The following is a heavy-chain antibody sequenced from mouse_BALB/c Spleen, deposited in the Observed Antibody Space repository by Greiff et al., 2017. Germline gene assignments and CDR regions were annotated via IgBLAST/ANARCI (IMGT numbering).Heavy chain of an antibody. Sequence: VKLMESGPGLVAPSQSLSITCTVSGFSLTSYGVHWVRQPPGKGLEWLGVIWAGGSTNYNSALMSRLSISKDNSKSQVFLKMNSLQTDDTAMYYCARDREYDSWFAYWGQGTLVTVSA. J-gene: IGHJ3*01. D-gene: IGHD2-4*01. CDR2: IWAGGST. CDR1: GFSLTSYG. V-gene: IGHV2-9*02. CDR3: ARDREYDSWFAY.